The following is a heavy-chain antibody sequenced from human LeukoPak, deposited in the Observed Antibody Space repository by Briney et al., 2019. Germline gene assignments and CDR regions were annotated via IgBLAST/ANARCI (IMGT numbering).Heavy chain of an antibody. J-gene: IGHJ5*02. V-gene: IGHV4-34*01. CDR1: GGSLSGYY. Sequence: PSETLSLTCAVYGGSLSGYYWSWIRQPPGKGLEWIGEINHSGSTNYNPSLKSRVTISVDTSKNQFSLKLSSVTAADTAVYYCARKRITIFGVVITPSGWFDPWGQGTLVTVSS. D-gene: IGHD3-3*01. CDR3: ARKRITIFGVVITPSGWFDP. CDR2: INHSGST.